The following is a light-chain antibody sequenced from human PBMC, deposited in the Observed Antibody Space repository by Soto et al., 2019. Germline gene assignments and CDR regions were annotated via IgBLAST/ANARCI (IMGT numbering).Light chain of an antibody. V-gene: IGKV3-20*01. CDR2: GAS. J-gene: IGKJ1*01. Sequence: EIVLTQATGTLSLCPGERDTLSCRASQSVSNNYLAWYQQKPGQAPRLLIYGASNRATGIPDRFSGSGSGTDFTLTISRLEPEDFSVYYCQQYGSSGTFGQGTKVDIK. CDR3: QQYGSSGT. CDR1: QSVSNNY.